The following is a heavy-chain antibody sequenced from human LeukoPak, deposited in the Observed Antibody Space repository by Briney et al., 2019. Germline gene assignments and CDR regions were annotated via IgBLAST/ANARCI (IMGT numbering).Heavy chain of an antibody. CDR1: GYTFTGYY. Sequence: ASVKVSCKASGYTFTGYYMHWVRQAPGQGLEWMGWINPNSGGTNYAQKFQGRVTMTRDTSISTAYMELSRLRSDDTAVYYCARVGSGSYYLFDPWGQGTLVTVSS. D-gene: IGHD3-10*01. J-gene: IGHJ5*02. CDR3: ARVGSGSYYLFDP. CDR2: INPNSGGT. V-gene: IGHV1-2*02.